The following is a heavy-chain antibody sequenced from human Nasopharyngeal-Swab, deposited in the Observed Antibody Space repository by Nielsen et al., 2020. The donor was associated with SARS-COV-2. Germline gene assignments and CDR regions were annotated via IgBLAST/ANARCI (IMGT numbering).Heavy chain of an antibody. D-gene: IGHD4-17*01. J-gene: IGHJ4*02. V-gene: IGHV4-34*01. Sequence: RQAPGKGLEWIGEINHSGSTNYNPSLKGRVTISVDTSKNQFSLKLSSVTAADTAVYYCARGRDYGDYVDYFDYWSQGTLVTVSS. CDR2: INHSGST. CDR3: ARGRDYGDYVDYFDY.